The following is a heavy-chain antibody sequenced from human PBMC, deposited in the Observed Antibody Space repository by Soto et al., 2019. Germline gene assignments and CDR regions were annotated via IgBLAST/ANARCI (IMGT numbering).Heavy chain of an antibody. D-gene: IGHD4-17*01. J-gene: IGHJ4*02. Sequence: EVQLVESGGGLVQPGGSLRPSCAASGFTFSSYSMNWVRQAPGKGLEWVSYISSSSRTIYYADSVKGRFTISRNNAKNSLYLQMNSLRAEDTAVYYCARLAATVTTVRDYWGQGTLVTVSS. CDR1: GFTFSSYS. CDR3: ARLAATVTTVRDY. V-gene: IGHV3-48*01. CDR2: ISSSSRTI.